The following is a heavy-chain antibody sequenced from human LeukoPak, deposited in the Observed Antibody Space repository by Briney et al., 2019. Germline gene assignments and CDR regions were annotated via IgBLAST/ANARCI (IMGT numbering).Heavy chain of an antibody. D-gene: IGHD2-2*01. CDR2: ISGSGGMT. J-gene: IGHJ3*02. Sequence: GGSLRLSCAASGFTFSSYAMSWVRQAPGKGLEWVSGISGSGGMTYYADSVKGRFTISRDNSKNTLYLQVSSLRVEDTAIYYCAKCSDTCYANAFDIWGQGTMVTVSS. CDR1: GFTFSSYA. V-gene: IGHV3-23*01. CDR3: AKCSDTCYANAFDI.